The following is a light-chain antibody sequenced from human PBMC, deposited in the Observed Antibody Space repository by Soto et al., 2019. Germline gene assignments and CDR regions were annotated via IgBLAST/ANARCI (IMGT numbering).Light chain of an antibody. CDR2: GAS. V-gene: IGKV3-15*01. J-gene: IGKJ2*01. CDR1: QSVSSN. Sequence: EIVMPQSPATLSVSPGERATLSCMASQSVSSNLAWYQQKPGQAPRLLIYGASTRPTGIPARFSGSGSGTEFTLTISSLQSEDFAVYYCQQYNDWPPYTFGQGTKLEIK. CDR3: QQYNDWPPYT.